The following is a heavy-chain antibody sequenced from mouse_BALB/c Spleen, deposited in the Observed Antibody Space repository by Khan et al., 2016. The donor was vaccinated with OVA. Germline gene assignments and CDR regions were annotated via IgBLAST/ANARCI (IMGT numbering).Heavy chain of an antibody. CDR1: GHTFTKYG. CDR2: INTYTGEP. CDR3: ARPPYFCYVMDN. D-gene: IGHD2-10*01. J-gene: IGHJ4*01. V-gene: IGHV9-3-1*01. Sequence: QIQLVQSGPELKKPGETVKISCKASGHTFTKYGMNWVKQAPGKGLKWMGWINTYTGEPTYADDFNGRFAFSLETSASTAYLQINNLKHEDTATYFCARPPYFCYVMDNWGQGTSVTVSS.